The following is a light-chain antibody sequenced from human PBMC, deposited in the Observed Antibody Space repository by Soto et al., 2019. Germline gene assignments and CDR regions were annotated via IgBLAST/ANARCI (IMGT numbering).Light chain of an antibody. CDR2: DVN. CDR3: RSYTSRSTPI. Sequence: QSVLTQPASVSGSPGQSIAISCTGTSSDVGGYDYVSWYQQLPGQAPKLMIYDVNNRPSGASNRFSGSKSGNTASLTISGLQVENEAAYSCRSYTSRSTPIFGTGTKVTVL. J-gene: IGLJ1*01. CDR1: SSDVGGYDY. V-gene: IGLV2-14*03.